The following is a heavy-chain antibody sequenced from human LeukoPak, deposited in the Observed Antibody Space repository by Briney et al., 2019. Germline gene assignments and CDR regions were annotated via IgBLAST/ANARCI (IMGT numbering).Heavy chain of an antibody. Sequence: PGRSLRLSCTASGFTFGDYAMSWVRQAPGKGLEWVGFITSKAYGATTDCVASVKGRFTISRDDSKSIAYLQMNSLKTEDTAVYYCSRHIVGARTYFDYWGQGALVTVSS. CDR3: SRHIVGARTYFDY. CDR2: ITSKAYGATT. D-gene: IGHD1-26*01. J-gene: IGHJ4*02. V-gene: IGHV3-49*04. CDR1: GFTFGDYA.